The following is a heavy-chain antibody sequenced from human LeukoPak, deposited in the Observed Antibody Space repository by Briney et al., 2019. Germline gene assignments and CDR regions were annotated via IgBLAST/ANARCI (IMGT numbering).Heavy chain of an antibody. Sequence: ASVKVSCKASGGTFSSYAISWVRQAPGQGFEWMGGIIPIFGTANYAQKFQGRVTITADESTSTAYMELSSLRSEDTAVYYCARAPIVGATELAFDIWGQGTMVTVSS. CDR3: ARAPIVGATELAFDI. V-gene: IGHV1-69*13. CDR2: IIPIFGTA. CDR1: GGTFSSYA. D-gene: IGHD1-26*01. J-gene: IGHJ3*02.